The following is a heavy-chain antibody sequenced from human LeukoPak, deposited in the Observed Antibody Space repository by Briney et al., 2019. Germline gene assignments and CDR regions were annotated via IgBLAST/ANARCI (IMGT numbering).Heavy chain of an antibody. CDR2: IYYSGTT. Sequence: SETLSLTCTVSGGSISSYYWGWIRQPPGKGLEWIGSIYYSGTTHYSPSLESRVTIPVDTSKNQFSLKLASVTAADTAIYYCAKGAGGFSYYNWFDPWGQGTLVTVPS. J-gene: IGHJ5*02. V-gene: IGHV4-39*07. CDR3: AKGAGGFSYYNWFDP. CDR1: GGSISSYY. D-gene: IGHD5-18*01.